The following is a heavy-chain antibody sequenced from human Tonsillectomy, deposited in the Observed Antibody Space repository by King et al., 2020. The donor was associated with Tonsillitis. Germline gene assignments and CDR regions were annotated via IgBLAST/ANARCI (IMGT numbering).Heavy chain of an antibody. Sequence: VQLVESGGGVVQPGRSLRLSCAASGFTFSSNAMHWVRQAPGKGLEWVAVISYDATNKYYADSVKGRFTISRDNSENTLYLQMNSLRAEDTAVYYCARNPVGQYYFAYWGQGTLVTVSS. CDR3: ARNPVGQYYFAY. V-gene: IGHV3-30*04. CDR2: ISYDATNK. CDR1: GFTFSSNA. J-gene: IGHJ4*02.